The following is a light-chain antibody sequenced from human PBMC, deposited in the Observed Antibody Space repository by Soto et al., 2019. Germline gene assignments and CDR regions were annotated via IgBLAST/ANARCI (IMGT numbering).Light chain of an antibody. CDR2: DVI. Sequence: QSALTQPASVSGSPGQSITISCTGTTSQVGAYNYVSWFQQYPGKAPKLMIYDVITRPSGVSYRFSRSKSGNTASLTISGLQAEEEADYYCSSYTTTDTYVFGTGTKLTVL. CDR1: TSQVGAYNY. CDR3: SSYTTTDTYV. J-gene: IGLJ1*01. V-gene: IGLV2-14*01.